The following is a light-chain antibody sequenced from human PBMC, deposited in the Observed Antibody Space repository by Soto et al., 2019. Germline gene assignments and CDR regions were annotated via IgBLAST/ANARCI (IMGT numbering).Light chain of an antibody. CDR2: DAS. Sequence: DLQMTQSPSTLSASVGDRVTITCRASQSISSWLAWYQQKPGKAPKLLIYDASSLESGVPSRFSGSGSGTEFTLTISSLQAEDVAVYYCQQYYSTPPTFGGGTKLEIK. V-gene: IGKV1-5*01. CDR3: QQYYSTPPT. J-gene: IGKJ4*01. CDR1: QSISSW.